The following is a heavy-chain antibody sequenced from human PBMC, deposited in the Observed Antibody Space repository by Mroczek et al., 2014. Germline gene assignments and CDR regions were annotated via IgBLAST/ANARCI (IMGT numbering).Heavy chain of an antibody. CDR2: IYYSGST. V-gene: IGHV4-59*01. CDR3: ARRGKGHLVPAPPSYYYYMDV. Sequence: KESGPGLVKPSETLSLTCTVSGGSISSYYWSWIRQPPGKGLEWIGYIYYSGSTNYNPSLKSRVTISVDTSKNQFSLKLSSVTAADTAVYYCARRGKGHLVPAPPSYYYYMDVVGKGPRSPSP. D-gene: IGHD2-2*01. CDR1: GGSISSYY. J-gene: IGHJ6*03.